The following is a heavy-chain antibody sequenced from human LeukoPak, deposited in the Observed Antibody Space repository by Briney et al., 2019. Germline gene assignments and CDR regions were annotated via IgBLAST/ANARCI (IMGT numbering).Heavy chain of an antibody. V-gene: IGHV4-59*01. CDR1: GGSISSYY. J-gene: IGHJ3*02. D-gene: IGHD3-22*01. CDR2: IYHSGST. Sequence: PSETLSLTCTVSGGSISSYYWSWIRQPPGKGLEWIGYIYHSGSTNYNPSLKSRVTISVDTSKNQFSLKLSSVTAEDTDVYYCARESYRYSHYYDSSGLDIWGQGRMVTVSS. CDR3: ARESYRYSHYYDSSGLDI.